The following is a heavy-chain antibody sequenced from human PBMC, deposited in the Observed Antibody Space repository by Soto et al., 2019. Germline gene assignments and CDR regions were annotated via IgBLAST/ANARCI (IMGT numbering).Heavy chain of an antibody. Sequence: ASVKVSCKVSGYTLTVLSMHLVRQAPGKGLEWMGGFDPEDGETIYAQKFQGRVTITADDSTSTAYMELRSLRSDDTAIYYCADLSLGYCITTTCPPDYWGQGTLVTVSS. J-gene: IGHJ4*02. CDR2: FDPEDGET. D-gene: IGHD2-2*01. V-gene: IGHV1-24*01. CDR1: GYTLTVLS. CDR3: ADLSLGYCITTTCPPDY.